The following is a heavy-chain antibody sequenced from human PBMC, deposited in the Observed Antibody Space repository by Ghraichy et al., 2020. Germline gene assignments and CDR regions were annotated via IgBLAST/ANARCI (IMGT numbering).Heavy chain of an antibody. CDR3: AKVGGMMVIAIYWYFDL. Sequence: GGSLRLSCAASGFTFSSYAMSWVRQAPGKGLEWVSAISGSGGSTYYADSVKGRFTISRDNSKNTLYLQMNSLRAEDTAVYYCAKVGGMMVIAIYWYFDLWGRGTLVTVSS. J-gene: IGHJ2*01. D-gene: IGHD2-21*01. CDR1: GFTFSSYA. V-gene: IGHV3-23*01. CDR2: ISGSGGST.